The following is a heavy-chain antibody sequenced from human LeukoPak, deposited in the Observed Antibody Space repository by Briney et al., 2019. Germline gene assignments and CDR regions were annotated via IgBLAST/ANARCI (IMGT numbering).Heavy chain of an antibody. CDR3: ARARITYGDYEGYFDY. J-gene: IGHJ4*02. D-gene: IGHD4-17*01. Sequence: PSETLSLTCTVSGGSISSGGYYWSWIRQRPGKGLEWIGYIYYSGSTSYNPSLKSRVTISVDTSKNQFSLKLSSVTAADTAVYYCARARITYGDYEGYFDYWGQGTLVTVSS. V-gene: IGHV4-61*08. CDR1: GGSISSGGYY. CDR2: IYYSGST.